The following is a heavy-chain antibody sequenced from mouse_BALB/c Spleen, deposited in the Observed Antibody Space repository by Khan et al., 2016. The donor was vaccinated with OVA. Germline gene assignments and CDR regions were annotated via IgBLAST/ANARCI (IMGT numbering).Heavy chain of an antibody. V-gene: IGHV1S136*01. CDR2: IYPFNDDT. D-gene: IGHD1-1*01. CDR3: HPTGTYSVSFAY. J-gene: IGHJ3*01. Sequence: VQLKESGPELVKPGASVKMSCKASGYTFTSDGMNWVKQRPGRGLEWIGYIYPFNDDTKYNEKFKDKATLTADKSSSTAYMELSSLTSGDAAVSFCHPTGTYSVSFAYWGQGTLVTVSS. CDR1: GYTFTSDG.